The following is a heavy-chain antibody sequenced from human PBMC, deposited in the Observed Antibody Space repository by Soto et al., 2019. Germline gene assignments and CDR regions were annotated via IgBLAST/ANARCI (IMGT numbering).Heavy chain of an antibody. J-gene: IGHJ4*02. V-gene: IGHV3-23*01. CDR2: IRESGDIT. CDR3: AKKGCSSTSCYIDY. CDR1: GVTFSKYA. D-gene: IGHD2-2*02. Sequence: GGFLSLSCVSSGVTFSKYAMSWVRQAPGKGLEWVSVIRESGDITYYADSVKGRFTISRDNSKNTLYLQMKSLRVDETAIYYCAKKGCSSTSCYIDYWGQGTQVTVSS.